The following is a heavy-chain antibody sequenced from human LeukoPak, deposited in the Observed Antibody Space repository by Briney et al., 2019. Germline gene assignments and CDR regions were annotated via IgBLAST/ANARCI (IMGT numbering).Heavy chain of an antibody. Sequence: GGSLRLSCAASGFTVSSNYMNRVRQAPGKGLEWVSIIYSGGSTFYADSVKGRFTISRDNSKNTLHLQMNSLRAEDTAVYYCARSNDAFNIWGQGTMVTVSS. CDR2: IYSGGST. J-gene: IGHJ3*02. CDR3: ARSNDAFNI. V-gene: IGHV3-53*01. CDR1: GFTVSSNY. D-gene: IGHD5/OR15-5a*01.